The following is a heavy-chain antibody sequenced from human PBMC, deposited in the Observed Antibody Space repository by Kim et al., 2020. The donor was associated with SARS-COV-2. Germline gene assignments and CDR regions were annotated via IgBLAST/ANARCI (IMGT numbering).Heavy chain of an antibody. V-gene: IGHV3-30-3*01. Sequence: GGSLRLSCAASGFTFRNYALHWVRQAPGKGPEWVSVISYDGTNKYYADSVKGRFTISRDNSKDTLYLHINSLRIDDTALYYCVTDLAQWLASRYFYGMDVWGQGTPVTVSS. CDR1: GFTFRNYA. CDR2: ISYDGTNK. D-gene: IGHD6-19*01. J-gene: IGHJ6*02. CDR3: VTDLAQWLASRYFYGMDV.